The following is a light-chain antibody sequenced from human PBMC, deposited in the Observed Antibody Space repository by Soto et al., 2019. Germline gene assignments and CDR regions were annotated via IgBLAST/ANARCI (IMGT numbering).Light chain of an antibody. CDR3: QQSYSTPFT. J-gene: IGKJ5*01. CDR1: QGISNY. Sequence: DIQMTQSPSSLSASVGDRVTITCRASQGISNYLAWYQQKPGKAPQLLIYGATTLQSGVPSRFSGSGSGTDFTLTIASLQPEDVATYYCQQSYSTPFTFGQGTRLEIK. CDR2: GAT. V-gene: IGKV1-27*01.